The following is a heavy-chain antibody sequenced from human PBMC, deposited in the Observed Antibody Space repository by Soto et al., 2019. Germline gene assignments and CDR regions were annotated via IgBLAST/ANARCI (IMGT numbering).Heavy chain of an antibody. CDR2: ISSGGST. Sequence: PEGSLRLSCAASGLTVSDNYVSWVRQAPGRGLEWVSLISSGGSTYYADSLKGRFTISRDNFRNTLYLQMNSLRAEDTAVYYCARGFPSMAYFGEYYFDYWGQGTLVTVSS. CDR1: GLTVSDNY. J-gene: IGHJ4*02. CDR3: ARGFPSMAYFGEYYFDY. D-gene: IGHD3-10*01. V-gene: IGHV3-53*01.